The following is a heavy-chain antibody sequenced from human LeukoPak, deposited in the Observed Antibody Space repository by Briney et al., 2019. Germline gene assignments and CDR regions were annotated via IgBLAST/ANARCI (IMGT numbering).Heavy chain of an antibody. J-gene: IGHJ6*02. Sequence: SETLSLTCTVSGGSISGYNWTWIRQPAGKGLEWIGRIFSSGSAKYNPSLKSRVTMSVDTSKNQFSLKLSSVTAADTAVYYCARGYDYGDYSNGMDVWGQGTTVTVSS. CDR3: ARGYDYGDYSNGMDV. V-gene: IGHV4-4*07. D-gene: IGHD4-17*01. CDR2: IFSSGSA. CDR1: GGSISGYN.